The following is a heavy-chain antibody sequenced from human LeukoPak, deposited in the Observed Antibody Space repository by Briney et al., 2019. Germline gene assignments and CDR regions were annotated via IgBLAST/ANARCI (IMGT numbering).Heavy chain of an antibody. Sequence: SGGSLRLSCAASGFTFSDYSMNWVRQAPGKGVEWISYIGIDSGNTNYADSVKGRFTISGDKAKNPLYLQMNSLRVEDTAVYYCARDYKYAFDNWGQGTLVTVSS. CDR3: ARDYKYAFDN. CDR2: IGIDSGNT. CDR1: GFTFSDYS. V-gene: IGHV3-48*01. J-gene: IGHJ4*02. D-gene: IGHD5-24*01.